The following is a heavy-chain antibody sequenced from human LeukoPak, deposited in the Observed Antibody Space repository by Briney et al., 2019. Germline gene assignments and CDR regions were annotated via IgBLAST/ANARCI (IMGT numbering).Heavy chain of an antibody. Sequence: PSETLSLTYAVYGGSFSGYYWSWIRQPPGKGLEWIGEINHSGSTNYNPSLKSRVTISVDTSKNQFSLKLSSVTAADTAVYYCARGFLMVYAPFRFDYWGQGTLVTVSS. CDR2: INHSGST. V-gene: IGHV4-34*01. CDR3: ARGFLMVYAPFRFDY. J-gene: IGHJ4*02. CDR1: GGSFSGYY. D-gene: IGHD2-8*01.